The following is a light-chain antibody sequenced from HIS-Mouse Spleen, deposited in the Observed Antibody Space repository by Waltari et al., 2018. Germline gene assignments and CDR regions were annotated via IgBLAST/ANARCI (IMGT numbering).Light chain of an antibody. J-gene: IGLJ2*01. V-gene: IGLV3-10*01. CDR1: ALPKNY. Sequence: SYELTQPPSVSVSPGQTARITCSGDALPKNYAYWYQQKSGAAPVLVIYEDSKRPSGIPERFSGSSSGTMATLTISGAQVEDEADYYCYSTDSSGNHRVFGGGTKLTVL. CDR2: EDS. CDR3: YSTDSSGNHRV.